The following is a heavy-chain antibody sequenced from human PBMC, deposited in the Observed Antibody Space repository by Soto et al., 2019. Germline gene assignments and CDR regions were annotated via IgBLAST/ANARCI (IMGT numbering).Heavy chain of an antibody. V-gene: IGHV3-23*01. CDR3: AKDALGRQDY. J-gene: IGHJ4*02. CDR2: ISGRGGNT. D-gene: IGHD2-15*01. CDR1: GFTFSSYA. Sequence: EVQLLESGGGLVRPGGSLRLSCAASGFTFSSYAMSWVRQAPGKGLEWVSAISGRGGNTYYADSVKGRFTISRDNSKNTLFLQMNSLRAEDTAVYYCAKDALGRQDYWGQGTLVTVSS.